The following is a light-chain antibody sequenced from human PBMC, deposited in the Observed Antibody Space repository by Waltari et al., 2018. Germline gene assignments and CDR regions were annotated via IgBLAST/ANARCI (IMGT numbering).Light chain of an antibody. CDR2: DVS. CDR3: SSFTTSAIYV. CDR1: TRDVGGYNY. Sequence: QSALTQPASVSGSPGQSITISCTGTTRDVGGYNYVSWYQQHPGKAPKLMIFDVSNRPSGISNRFSGSKSGNTASLTISGLQAEDEADYYCSSFTTSAIYVFGSVTKVTVL. J-gene: IGLJ1*01. V-gene: IGLV2-14*03.